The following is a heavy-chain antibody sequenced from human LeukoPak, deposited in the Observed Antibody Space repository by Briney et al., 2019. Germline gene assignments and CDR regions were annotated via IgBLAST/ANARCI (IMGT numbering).Heavy chain of an antibody. CDR3: ASRKLGNDY. CDR2: IYHTGST. Sequence: SETLSLTCTISGGSVSDYYWSWIRQSPGKGPEWIGYIYHTGSTSYSPSLKSRVTISADTSQHQFSLKLSSVTAADTAVYYCASRKLGNDYWGQGTLVTVSS. CDR1: GGSVSDYY. V-gene: IGHV4-59*02. J-gene: IGHJ4*02. D-gene: IGHD7-27*01.